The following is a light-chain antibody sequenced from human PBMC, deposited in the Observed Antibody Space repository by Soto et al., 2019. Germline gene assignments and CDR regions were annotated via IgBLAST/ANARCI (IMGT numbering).Light chain of an antibody. CDR1: QSVSSY. J-gene: IGKJ4*01. Sequence: DIQMTQSPSSLSASVGDRVTITCRASQSVSSYLNWYQQKPGIAPKLLIYTASELESGVPSRFTGSGSGTDFTLTISSLQPEEFATYYCQQSYISPLTFGGGTNVEVK. V-gene: IGKV1-39*01. CDR3: QQSYISPLT. CDR2: TAS.